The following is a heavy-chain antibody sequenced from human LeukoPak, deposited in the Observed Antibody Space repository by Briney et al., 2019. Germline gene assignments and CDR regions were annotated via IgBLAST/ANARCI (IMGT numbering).Heavy chain of an antibody. Sequence: EASVKVSCKASGYTFTGYYMHWVRQAPGQGLEWMGWINPNSGGTNYAQKFQGRVTMIRDTSISTAYMELSRLRSDDTAVYYCARRVSLGGSYVDYWGQGTLVTVSS. D-gene: IGHD1-26*01. V-gene: IGHV1-2*02. CDR1: GYTFTGYY. CDR2: INPNSGGT. CDR3: ARRVSLGGSYVDY. J-gene: IGHJ4*02.